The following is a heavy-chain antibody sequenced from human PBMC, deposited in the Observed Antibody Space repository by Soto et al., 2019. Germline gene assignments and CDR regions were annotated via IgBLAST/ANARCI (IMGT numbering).Heavy chain of an antibody. CDR1: GFTFSGYS. CDR3: ARGRVEDSSGWATYFDY. D-gene: IGHD6-19*01. CDR2: INTNGVNT. J-gene: IGHJ4*02. V-gene: IGHV3-64*01. Sequence: EVQLVESGGGLVQPRGSLRLSCAASGFTFSGYSMFWVRQAPGKGLEYVSAINTNGVNTFYAKSVKGRFTISRDNSKNTMYLQMGTLRAEDMAVYYCARGRVEDSSGWATYFDYWGQGTLVTVSS.